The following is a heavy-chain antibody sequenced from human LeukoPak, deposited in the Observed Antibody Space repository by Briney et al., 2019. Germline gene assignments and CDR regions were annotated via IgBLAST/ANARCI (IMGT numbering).Heavy chain of an antibody. CDR2: IWYDGSNK. Sequence: GRSLRLSCAASGFTFSSYGMHWVRQAPGKGLEWVAVIWYDGSNKYYADSVKGRFTVSRDNSKNTLYLQMNSLRAEDTAVYYCARDYYGSGSYYWTYYYYGVDVWGQGTTVTVSS. J-gene: IGHJ6*02. V-gene: IGHV3-33*01. D-gene: IGHD3-10*01. CDR1: GFTFSSYG. CDR3: ARDYYGSGSYYWTYYYYGVDV.